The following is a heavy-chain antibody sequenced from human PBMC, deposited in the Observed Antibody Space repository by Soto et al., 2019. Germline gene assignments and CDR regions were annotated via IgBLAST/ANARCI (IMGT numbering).Heavy chain of an antibody. J-gene: IGHJ4*02. V-gene: IGHV1-46*01. D-gene: IGHD2-21*02. CDR1: GDTFTDYY. Sequence: QVQLVQSGAEVKKPGASVKVSCKASGDTFTDYYIHWVRQAPGQGLEWMGTVNPSGGHTTYAQHFLGRMTMTRDTSTRTLYLELTNLSPEDTAVYYCARGGHVVVVTAALDYWGQGTLVTVSS. CDR2: VNPSGGHT. CDR3: ARGGHVVVVTAALDY.